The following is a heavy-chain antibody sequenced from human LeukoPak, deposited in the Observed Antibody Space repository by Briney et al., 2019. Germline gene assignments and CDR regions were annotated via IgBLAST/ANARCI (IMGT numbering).Heavy chain of an antibody. D-gene: IGHD3-22*01. CDR3: ARLVVVNYGMDV. J-gene: IGHJ6*02. CDR1: GFTFSSFW. Sequence: PGGSLRLSCAASGFTFSSFWMSWVRQAPGKGLEWVAIIKQDGSEIYYLDSVKSRFTISRDNAKNSLYLQMNSLRAEDTAVYYCARLVVVNYGMDVWGQGTTVTVSS. CDR2: IKQDGSEI. V-gene: IGHV3-7*01.